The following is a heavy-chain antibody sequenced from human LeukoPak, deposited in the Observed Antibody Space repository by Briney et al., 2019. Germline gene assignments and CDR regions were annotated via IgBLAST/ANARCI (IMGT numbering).Heavy chain of an antibody. V-gene: IGHV3-48*03. Sequence: PGGSLRLSCAASGFTFSSYEMNWVRQARGKGLEWVTYITSGGGTTYYADSVKGRFTITRDNAKNSLYLQMSSLRAEDTAVYYCARESYGSGHYGMDVWGRGTTVTVSS. CDR3: ARESYGSGHYGMDV. J-gene: IGHJ6*02. CDR2: ITSGGGTT. CDR1: GFTFSSYE. D-gene: IGHD3-10*01.